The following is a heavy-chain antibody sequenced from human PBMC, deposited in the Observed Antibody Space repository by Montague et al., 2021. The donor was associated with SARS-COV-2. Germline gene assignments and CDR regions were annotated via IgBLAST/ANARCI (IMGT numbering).Heavy chain of an antibody. Sequence: SETLSLTCSVSGGAMITNYWRWIRQPPGKGLEWMGYTYYTGSTDYNPSLESRATLSIDTSKNEFSLKLTSVTAADTAVYYCARGGGRLQYSYYYGMDVWGQGTTVTVSS. CDR1: GGAMITNY. V-gene: IGHV4-59*01. D-gene: IGHD5-12*01. CDR3: ARGGGRLQYSYYYGMDV. J-gene: IGHJ6*02. CDR2: TYYTGST.